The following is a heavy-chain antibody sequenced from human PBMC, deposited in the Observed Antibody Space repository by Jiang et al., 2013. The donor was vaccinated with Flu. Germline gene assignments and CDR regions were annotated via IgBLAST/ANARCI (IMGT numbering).Heavy chain of an antibody. Sequence: GSGLVKPSQTLSLTCTVSGGSISSGGYYWSWIRQHPGKGLEWIGYIYYSGSTYYNPSLKSRVTISVDTSKNQFSLKLSSVTAADTAVYYCARGAVPYDAFDIWGQGTMVTVSS. CDR2: IYYSGST. CDR3: ARGAVPYDAFDI. V-gene: IGHV4-31*03. D-gene: IGHD1-26*01. J-gene: IGHJ3*02. CDR1: GGSISSGGYY.